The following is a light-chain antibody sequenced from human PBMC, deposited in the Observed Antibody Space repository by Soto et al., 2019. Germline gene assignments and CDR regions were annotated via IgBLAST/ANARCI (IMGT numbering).Light chain of an antibody. CDR2: AAS. CDR1: QSISSY. Sequence: DIQMTQSPSSLSASVGDRVTITCRASQSISSYLNWYQQNPGEAPKLLIYAASSLQSGVPSRFSGSGSGTDFTHNISSLQPEDFETYYCQQSYSTPRTFGQGTKVEIK. V-gene: IGKV1-39*01. CDR3: QQSYSTPRT. J-gene: IGKJ1*01.